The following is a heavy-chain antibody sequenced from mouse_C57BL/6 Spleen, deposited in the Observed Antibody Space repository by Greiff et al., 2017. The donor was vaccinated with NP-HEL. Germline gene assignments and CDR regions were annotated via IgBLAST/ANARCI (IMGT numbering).Heavy chain of an antibody. CDR3: ARRRGSRDAMDY. Sequence: QVQLQQPGAELVKPGASVKLSCKASGYTFTSYWMQWVKQRPGQGLEWIGEIDPSDSYTNYNQKFKGKATLPEDTSSSTAYMQLSSLTSEDSAVYYCARRRGSRDAMDYWGQGTSVTVSS. J-gene: IGHJ4*01. CDR2: IDPSDSYT. CDR1: GYTFTSYW. V-gene: IGHV1-50*01. D-gene: IGHD1-1*01.